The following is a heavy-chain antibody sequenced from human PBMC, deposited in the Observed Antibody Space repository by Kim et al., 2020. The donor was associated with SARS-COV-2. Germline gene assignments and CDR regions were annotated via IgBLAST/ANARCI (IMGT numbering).Heavy chain of an antibody. V-gene: IGHV3-30-3*01. Sequence: SNKYYADSVKGRFTISRDNSKNTLYLQMNSLRAEDTAVYYCARDYALASYWGQGTLVTVSS. CDR2: SNK. J-gene: IGHJ4*02. D-gene: IGHD2-2*01. CDR3: ARDYALASY.